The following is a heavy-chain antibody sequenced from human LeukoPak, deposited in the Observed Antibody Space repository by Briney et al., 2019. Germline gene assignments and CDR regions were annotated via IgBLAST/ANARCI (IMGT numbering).Heavy chain of an antibody. V-gene: IGHV1-18*01. J-gene: IGHJ4*02. D-gene: IGHD3-9*01. Sequence: GASVKVSCKASGYTFTSYGISWVRQAPGQGLEWMGRISAYNGNTNYAQKLQGRVTMTTDTSTSTAYMELRSLRSDDTAVYYCARFEAYYDILTGYSPFDYWGQGTLVTVSS. CDR1: GYTFTSYG. CDR3: ARFEAYYDILTGYSPFDY. CDR2: ISAYNGNT.